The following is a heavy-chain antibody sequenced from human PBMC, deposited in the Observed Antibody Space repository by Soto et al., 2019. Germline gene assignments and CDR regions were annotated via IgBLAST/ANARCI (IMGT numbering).Heavy chain of an antibody. D-gene: IGHD3-3*01. Sequence: PGGPLRLSCASSGFTFSGDCMHWVRHAPGKGLEWVSYISSSSSTTYYADSVKGRFTISRDNAKNSLYLQMNSLRDEDTAVYYCARESRFLEWLSLNWFDPWGQGTLVTVSS. CDR2: ISSSSSTT. J-gene: IGHJ5*02. CDR3: ARESRFLEWLSLNWFDP. CDR1: GFTFSGDC. V-gene: IGHV3-48*02.